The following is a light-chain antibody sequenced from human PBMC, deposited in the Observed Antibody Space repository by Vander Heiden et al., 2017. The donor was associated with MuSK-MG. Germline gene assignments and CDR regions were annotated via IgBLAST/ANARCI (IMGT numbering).Light chain of an antibody. Sequence: QSVLTKPHSVSAAPGQKVTISCSGSDSNIGNNYVSWYRQFPGTAPKLLIFDNDKRPSGIPDRFSGSKSGTSATLGITELQTADEADYYCETWDSSLSAVLFGGGTKLTVL. J-gene: IGLJ2*01. CDR1: DSNIGNNY. CDR3: ETWDSSLSAVL. CDR2: DND. V-gene: IGLV1-51*01.